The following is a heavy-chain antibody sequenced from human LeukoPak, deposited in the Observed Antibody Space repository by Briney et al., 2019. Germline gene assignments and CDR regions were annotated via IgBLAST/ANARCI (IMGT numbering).Heavy chain of an antibody. J-gene: IGHJ6*02. D-gene: IGHD4-23*01. CDR1: GGSISSSNW. CDR2: IYHSGST. V-gene: IGHV4-4*02. Sequence: RASETLSLTCAVSGGSISSSNWWSWVRQPPGKGLEWIGEIYHSGSTNYNPSLKSRVTISVDKSKNQFSLKLSSVTAADTAVYYCASTGGLYYYYYGMDVWGQGTTVTVSS. CDR3: ASTGGLYYYYYGMDV.